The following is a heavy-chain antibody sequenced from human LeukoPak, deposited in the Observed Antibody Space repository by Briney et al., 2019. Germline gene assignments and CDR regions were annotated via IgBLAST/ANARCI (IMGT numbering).Heavy chain of an antibody. Sequence: GGSLRPSCAASRFIFSSYAMNWVRQAPGKGLEWVSAISGSGGSTYYADSVKGRFTIPRDNSKNTLYLQMNSLRAEDTAVYYCASVELTYYYDSSGYSWGQGTLVTVSS. CDR1: RFIFSSYA. CDR2: ISGSGGST. CDR3: ASVELTYYYDSSGYS. V-gene: IGHV3-23*01. J-gene: IGHJ4*02. D-gene: IGHD3-22*01.